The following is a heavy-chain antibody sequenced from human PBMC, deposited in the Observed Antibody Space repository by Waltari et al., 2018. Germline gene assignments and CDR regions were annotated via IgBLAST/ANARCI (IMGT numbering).Heavy chain of an antibody. CDR3: ARLNPPYYGPAGY. CDR2: IYYSGRT. J-gene: IGHJ4*02. V-gene: IGHV4-39*01. Sequence: QLQLQESGPGLVKPSETLSLTCTVSGGSISSSSYYWGWIRQPPGKGLEWIGSIYYSGRTYYNPSLKSRVTISVDTAKNQFSLKLSSVTAADTAVYYCARLNPPYYGPAGYWGQGTLVTVSS. CDR1: GGSISSSSYY. D-gene: IGHD3-22*01.